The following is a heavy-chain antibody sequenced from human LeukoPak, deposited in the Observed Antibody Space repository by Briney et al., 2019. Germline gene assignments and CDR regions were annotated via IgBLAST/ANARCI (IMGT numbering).Heavy chain of an antibody. Sequence: SGPTLVNPTQTLTLTCTFSGFSLSTSGVGVGWIRQPPGKALEWLALIYWNDDKRYSPSLKSRLTITKDTSKNQVVLTMTNMDPVDTATYYCAHITYLPGIAAAGPDSDAFDIWGQGTMVTVSS. CDR2: IYWNDDK. CDR3: AHITYLPGIAAAGPDSDAFDI. D-gene: IGHD6-13*01. V-gene: IGHV2-5*01. CDR1: GFSLSTSGVG. J-gene: IGHJ3*02.